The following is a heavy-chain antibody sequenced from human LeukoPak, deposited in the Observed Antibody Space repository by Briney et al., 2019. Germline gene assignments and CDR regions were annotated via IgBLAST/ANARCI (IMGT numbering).Heavy chain of an antibody. J-gene: IGHJ4*02. Sequence: PGGSLRHSCAASGFTFSNAWMGWVRQAPGKGLEWVGRIKSKTDGGTTDYAAPVKGRFTISRDDSKNTLFLQMNSLKTEDTAVYYCTRDHDTSSWTFSYWGQGTLVTVSS. V-gene: IGHV3-15*01. CDR3: TRDHDTSSWTFSY. CDR1: GFTFSNAW. CDR2: IKSKTDGGTT. D-gene: IGHD6-13*01.